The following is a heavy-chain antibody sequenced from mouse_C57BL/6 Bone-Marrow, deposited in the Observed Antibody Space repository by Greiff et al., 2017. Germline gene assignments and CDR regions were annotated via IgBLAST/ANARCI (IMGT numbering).Heavy chain of an antibody. V-gene: IGHV1-72*01. CDR2: IDPNSGGT. Sequence: QVQLQQPGAELVKPGASVKLSCKASGYTFTSYWMHWVKQRPGRGLEWIGRIDPNSGGTKYNEKFKSKATLTGDKPSSTAYMQLNSLTSEDSAVYYCARLFITTVVAQYFDVWGTGTTVTVSS. J-gene: IGHJ1*03. CDR3: ARLFITTVVAQYFDV. D-gene: IGHD1-1*01. CDR1: GYTFTSYW.